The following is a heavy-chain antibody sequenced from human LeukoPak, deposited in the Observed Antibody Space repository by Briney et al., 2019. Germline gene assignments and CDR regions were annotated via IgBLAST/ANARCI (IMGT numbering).Heavy chain of an antibody. V-gene: IGHV5-51*01. D-gene: IGHD3-10*01. Sequence: GESLKISCKGSGNSFTSHWIAWVRQMPGKDLEWMGIIYPGDSDSRYSPSFQGQVTISADKSISTTYLQWTSLKASDTAMYYCARTDYYGSGNFDYWGQGTLVTVSS. CDR2: IYPGDSDS. J-gene: IGHJ4*02. CDR3: ARTDYYGSGNFDY. CDR1: GNSFTSHW.